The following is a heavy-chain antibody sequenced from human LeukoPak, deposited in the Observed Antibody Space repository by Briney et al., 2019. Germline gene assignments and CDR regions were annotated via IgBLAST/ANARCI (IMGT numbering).Heavy chain of an antibody. J-gene: IGHJ6*02. V-gene: IGHV5-51*01. Sequence: GESLKISCKGSGYSFTSYWIGWVRQMPGKGLEWMGIIYPGDSDTRYSPSFQGQVTISADKSISTAYLQWSSLKASDTAMYYCARLPGYGGYSGYEKYGMDVWGQGTTVTVSS. CDR1: GYSFTSYW. D-gene: IGHD5-12*01. CDR3: ARLPGYGGYSGYEKYGMDV. CDR2: IYPGDSDT.